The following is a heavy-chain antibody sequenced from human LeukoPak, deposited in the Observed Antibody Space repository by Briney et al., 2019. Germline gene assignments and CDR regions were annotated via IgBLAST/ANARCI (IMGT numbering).Heavy chain of an antibody. V-gene: IGHV1-2*02. J-gene: IGHJ4*02. CDR3: ARDPLYYSSGWNDY. CDR2: INPNSGGT. D-gene: IGHD6-19*01. Sequence: ASVKVSCKASGYTFNGYYMHWVRQAPGQGLEWMGWINPNSGGTNYAQKFQGRVTMTRDTSISTAYMELSRLRSDDTAVYYCARDPLYYSSGWNDYWGQGTLVTVSS. CDR1: GYTFNGYY.